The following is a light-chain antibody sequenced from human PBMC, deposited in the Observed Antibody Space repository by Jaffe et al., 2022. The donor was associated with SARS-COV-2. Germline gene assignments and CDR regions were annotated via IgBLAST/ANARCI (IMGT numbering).Light chain of an antibody. J-gene: IGLJ3*02. Sequence: QSVLTQPPSVSAAPGQKVSISCSGSSSNIGNNYVSWYQQVPGTAPKLLIYDRDKRALGIPDRFSGSRSGTSATLHITGLQTGDEADYFCGTWDTSLSAGVFGGGTRLTVL. CDR2: DRD. V-gene: IGLV1-51*01. CDR1: SSNIGNNY. CDR3: GTWDTSLSAGV.